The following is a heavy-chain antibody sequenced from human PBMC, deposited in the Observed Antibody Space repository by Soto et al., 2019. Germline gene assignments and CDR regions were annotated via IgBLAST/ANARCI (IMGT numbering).Heavy chain of an antibody. CDR2: INFRGSI. J-gene: IGHJ6*02. D-gene: IGHD2-21*02. V-gene: IGHV4-30-4*08. CDR1: AGYIISDIYH. CDR3: AIEDDGGDREYYGLDV. Sequence: QVHLQQSGPGLVRPSQTLSLTFTVSAGYIISDIYHWNWIRQSQGQGLEWIGYINFRGSILSNPSFKIRVTISVDTSKNQFSLQLSSVTAADTAVYFCAIEDDGGDREYYGLDVWGPGTTVT.